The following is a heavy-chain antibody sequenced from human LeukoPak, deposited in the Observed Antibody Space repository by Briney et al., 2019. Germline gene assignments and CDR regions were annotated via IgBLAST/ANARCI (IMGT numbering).Heavy chain of an antibody. D-gene: IGHD1-26*01. V-gene: IGHV3-48*01. CDR1: GFNFSSYS. CDR3: ASWGEGALDN. CDR2: ISTSTTTI. Sequence: PGGSLRLSCEASGFNFSSYSMNWVRQAPGKGLEWISYISTSTTTIYYANSVKGRFTISRDNSKKSLYLQMNSLRVEDTGVYYCASWGEGALDNWGQGTLVTVSS. J-gene: IGHJ4*02.